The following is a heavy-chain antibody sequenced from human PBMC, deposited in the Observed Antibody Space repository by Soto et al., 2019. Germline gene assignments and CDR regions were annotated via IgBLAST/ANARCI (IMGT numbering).Heavy chain of an antibody. D-gene: IGHD3-22*01. J-gene: IGHJ4*02. V-gene: IGHV1-18*01. Sequence: QVKLVQSGTEVKKPGASIKVSCKASGYSFATSGMSWVRQAPGQGLEWMGWISAYNGNTNYDQNLQDRVTMTTDTSTSTAYLELRNLRSDDTAVYYCARAGQYYDASGYANWGKGTLVTVSS. CDR1: GYSFATSG. CDR2: ISAYNGNT. CDR3: ARAGQYYDASGYAN.